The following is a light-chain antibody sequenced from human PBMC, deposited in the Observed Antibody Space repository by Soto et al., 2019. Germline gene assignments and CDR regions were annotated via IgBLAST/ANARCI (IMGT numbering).Light chain of an antibody. CDR2: EVT. CDR1: SSDVGGYNF. Sequence: QSVLTQPASVSGSPGQSITISCTGTSSDVGGYNFVSWYQQHPGKAPKLMIYEVTNRPSGVSNRFSGTKSGNTASLTISGLQAEDEAHYYCSSYTSTNWVFGGGTKVTVL. J-gene: IGLJ3*02. CDR3: SSYTSTNWV. V-gene: IGLV2-14*01.